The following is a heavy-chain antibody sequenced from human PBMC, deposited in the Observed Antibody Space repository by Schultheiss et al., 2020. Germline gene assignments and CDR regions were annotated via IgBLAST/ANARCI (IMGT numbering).Heavy chain of an antibody. Sequence: GESLKISCAASGFTFSSYSMNWVRQAPGKGLEWVSSISSSSTIYYADSVKGRFTISRDNAKNTLYLQVNSLRAEDTAVYYCARSDYMDNWGQGDLVTVSS. J-gene: IGHJ4*02. V-gene: IGHV3-69-1*01. CDR1: GFTFSSYS. CDR2: ISSSSTI. CDR3: ARSDYMDN.